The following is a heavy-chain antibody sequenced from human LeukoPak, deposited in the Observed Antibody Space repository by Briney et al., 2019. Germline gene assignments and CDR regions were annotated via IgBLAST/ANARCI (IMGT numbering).Heavy chain of an antibody. CDR1: GGSISSYY. J-gene: IGHJ4*02. V-gene: IGHV4-59*01. CDR2: IYYSGST. Sequence: PSETLSLTCTVPGGSISSYYWSWIRQPPGKGLEWIGYIYYSGSTNYNSSLKSRVTISVDTSKNQFSLKLSSVTAADTAVYYCARAPLVRGYYFDYWGQGTLVTVSS. D-gene: IGHD3-10*01. CDR3: ARAPLVRGYYFDY.